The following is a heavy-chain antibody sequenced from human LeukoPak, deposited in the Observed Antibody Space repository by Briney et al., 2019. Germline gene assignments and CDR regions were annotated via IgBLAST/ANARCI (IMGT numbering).Heavy chain of an antibody. CDR1: GFTFSSYG. Sequence: PGGSLRLSCAASGFTFSSYGMHWVRQAPGKGLEWVAVISYDGSNKYYADSVKGRFTISRDNSKNTLYLQMNSLRAEDTAVYYCAKDLLYDSSGYLDYWGQGTLVTVSS. V-gene: IGHV3-30*18. J-gene: IGHJ4*02. CDR3: AKDLLYDSSGYLDY. CDR2: ISYDGSNK. D-gene: IGHD3-22*01.